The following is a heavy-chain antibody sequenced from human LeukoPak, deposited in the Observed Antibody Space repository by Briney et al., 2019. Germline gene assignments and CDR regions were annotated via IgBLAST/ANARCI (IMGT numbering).Heavy chain of an antibody. CDR3: ARENQYCSSTSCYAFDY. V-gene: IGHV1-46*01. J-gene: IGHJ4*02. CDR1: GYTFTSYY. D-gene: IGHD2-2*01. CDR2: INPSGGST. Sequence: ASVKVSCKASGYTFTSYYMHWVRQAPGQGLEWMGIINPSGGSTSYAQKFQGRVTMTRDMSTSTVYMELSSLRSEDTAVYYCARENQYCSSTSCYAFDYWGQGTLVTVSS.